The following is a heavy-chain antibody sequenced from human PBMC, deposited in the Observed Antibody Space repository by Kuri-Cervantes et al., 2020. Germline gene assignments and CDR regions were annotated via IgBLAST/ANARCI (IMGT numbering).Heavy chain of an antibody. CDR1: GFNFGDYA. CDR2: ISGSGGSI. D-gene: IGHD3-22*01. V-gene: IGHV3-23*01. Sequence: GGSLRLSCSASGFNFGDYAVSWFRQAPGRGLEWVSAISGSGGSIYYADSVKGRFTISRDNSKNTLYVQMNSLRAEDTAVYYCAKGGMYYYDSSGYFDYWGQGTLVTVSS. J-gene: IGHJ4*02. CDR3: AKGGMYYYDSSGYFDY.